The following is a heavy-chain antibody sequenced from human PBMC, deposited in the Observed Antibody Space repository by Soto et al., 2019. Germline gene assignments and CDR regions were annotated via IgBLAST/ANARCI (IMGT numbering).Heavy chain of an antibody. D-gene: IGHD2-15*01. CDR2: INPRDGGT. CDR1: GNTYPTYY. V-gene: IGHV1-46*03. J-gene: IGHJ4*02. Sequence: ALVKVSCKASGNTYPTYYGHWVRQAPGQGLEWMGVINPRDGGTSYAQKFQGRVTMTRDTSTSTVYMELSSLRSEDTAMYYCARRGYCSGGSCPLGFDYWGQGTLVTVSS. CDR3: ARRGYCSGGSCPLGFDY.